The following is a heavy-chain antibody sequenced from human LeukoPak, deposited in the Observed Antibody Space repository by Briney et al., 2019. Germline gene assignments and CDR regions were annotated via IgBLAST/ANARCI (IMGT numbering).Heavy chain of an antibody. D-gene: IGHD7-27*01. CDR3: AKDGGLWVSAHWGDS. J-gene: IGHJ4*02. Sequence: GGSLRLSCAASGFTFSSYTMSWVRQTPGKGLEWVSTITTSDGNTYYADSVKGRFTVSRDNSKNTLFLQMNSLRAEDTAVYYCAKDGGLWVSAHWGDSWGRGTLVTVSS. V-gene: IGHV3-23*01. CDR1: GFTFSSYT. CDR2: ITTSDGNT.